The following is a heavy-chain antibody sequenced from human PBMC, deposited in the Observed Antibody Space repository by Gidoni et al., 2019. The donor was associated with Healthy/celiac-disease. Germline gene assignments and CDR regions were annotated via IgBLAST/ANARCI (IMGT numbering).Heavy chain of an antibody. CDR2: ISWNSGSI. J-gene: IGHJ6*02. D-gene: IGHD7-27*01. CDR1: GFTFDDYA. Sequence: EVQLVESGGGLVQPGRSLRLSCAASGFTFDDYAMHWVRQAPGKGLEWVSGISWNSGSIGYADSVKGRFTISRDNAKNALYLQMNSLRAEDTALYYCAKERLLGGMDVWGQGTTVTVSS. CDR3: AKERLLGGMDV. V-gene: IGHV3-9*01.